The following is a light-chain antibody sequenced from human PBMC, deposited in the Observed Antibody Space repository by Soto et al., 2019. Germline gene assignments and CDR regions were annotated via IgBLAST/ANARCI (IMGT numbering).Light chain of an antibody. CDR1: QDIRSH. Sequence: ESVLTQSXGTLSLSLWEXXXXXSXASQDIRSHLAWYQQKXGQAPRLLIFDASXRATGIPDRFSGSGSGTDFTLSISRLEPEDFAVYYCQQYCTSPRTFGQGTKVDIK. V-gene: IGKV3-20*01. CDR3: QQYCTSPRT. J-gene: IGKJ1*01. CDR2: DAS.